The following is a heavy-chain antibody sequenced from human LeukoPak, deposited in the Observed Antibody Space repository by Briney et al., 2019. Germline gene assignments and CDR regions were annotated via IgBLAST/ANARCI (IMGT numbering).Heavy chain of an antibody. J-gene: IGHJ6*02. Sequence: SETLSLTCTVSGGSISSYYWSLIRQPPGKGLEWIGHVHYTWNAKYNPSLKSRVTISLDRSSNQFSLRLSSVSAADTAVYYCARVASKGGMDVWGQGTTVIVSS. V-gene: IGHV4-59*01. CDR1: GGSISSYY. CDR2: VHYTWNA. CDR3: ARVASKGGMDV.